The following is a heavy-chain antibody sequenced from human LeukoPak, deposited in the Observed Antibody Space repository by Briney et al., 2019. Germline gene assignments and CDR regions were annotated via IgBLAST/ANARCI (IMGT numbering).Heavy chain of an antibody. CDR3: ARAEVELELRDYYYYMDV. Sequence: ASVKVSCKASGGTFSSYAISWVRQAPGQGLEWMGRIIPILGIANYAQKFQGRVTITADKSTSTAYMELSSLRSEDTAVYYCARAEVELELRDYYYYMDVWGKGTTVTVSS. D-gene: IGHD1-7*01. CDR2: IIPILGIA. J-gene: IGHJ6*03. V-gene: IGHV1-69*04. CDR1: GGTFSSYA.